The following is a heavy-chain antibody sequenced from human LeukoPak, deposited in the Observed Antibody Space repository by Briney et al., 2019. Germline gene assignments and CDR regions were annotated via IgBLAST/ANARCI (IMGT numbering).Heavy chain of an antibody. J-gene: IGHJ4*02. CDR2: ITSGGNT. V-gene: IGHV3-53*01. CDR1: GFTVSSND. Sequence: GGSLRLSCAASGFTVSSNDMNWVRQAPGKGLEWVSDITSGGNTYYADSVKGRFTTSRDNSKNTLYVQMNSLKAEDTAIYYCARGRGYRDYDRPLDYWGQGTLVTVSS. CDR3: ARGRGYRDYDRPLDY. D-gene: IGHD5-12*01.